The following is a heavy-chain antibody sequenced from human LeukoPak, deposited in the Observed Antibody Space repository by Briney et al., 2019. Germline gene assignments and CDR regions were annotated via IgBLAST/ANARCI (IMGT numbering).Heavy chain of an antibody. J-gene: IGHJ4*02. V-gene: IGHV4-31*03. CDR2: IYYSGST. CDR1: GGSVSSGSYY. CDR3: ARVAIAAAGNFDY. D-gene: IGHD6-13*01. Sequence: SETLSLTCTVSGGSVSSGSYYWSWIRQPPGKGLEWIGYIYYSGSTYYNPSLKSRVTISVDTSKNQFSLKLSSVTAADTAVYYCARVAIAAAGNFDYWGQGTLVTVSS.